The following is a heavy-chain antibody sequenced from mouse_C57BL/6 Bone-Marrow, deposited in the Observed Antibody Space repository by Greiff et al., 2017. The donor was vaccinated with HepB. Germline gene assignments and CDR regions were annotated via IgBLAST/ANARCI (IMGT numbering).Heavy chain of an antibody. CDR3: ARLLPSYWYFDV. D-gene: IGHD1-1*01. CDR1: GFSLTSYG. Sequence: VKLMESGPGLVAPSQSLSITCTVSGFSLTSYGVHWVRQPPGKGLEWLVVIWSDGSTTYNSALNSRLSISKDNSKSQVFLKMTSLQTDDTAMYYCARLLPSYWYFDVWGTGTTVTVSS. J-gene: IGHJ1*03. CDR2: IWSDGST. V-gene: IGHV2-6*03.